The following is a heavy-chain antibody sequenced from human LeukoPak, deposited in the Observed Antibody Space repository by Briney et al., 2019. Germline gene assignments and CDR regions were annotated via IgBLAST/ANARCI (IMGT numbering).Heavy chain of an antibody. V-gene: IGHV4-61*08. CDR2: IYYSGST. CDR1: GGSISSGGYY. J-gene: IGHJ3*02. D-gene: IGHD2-15*01. CDR3: ARLGHCSVGRCPLDHDAFDI. Sequence: PSETLSLTCTVSGGSISSGGYYWSWIRQHPGKGLEWIGYIYYSGSTNYNPSLKSRVTISVDTSKNQFSLKLSSVTAADTAVYYCARLGHCSVGRCPLDHDAFDIWGQGTMVTVSS.